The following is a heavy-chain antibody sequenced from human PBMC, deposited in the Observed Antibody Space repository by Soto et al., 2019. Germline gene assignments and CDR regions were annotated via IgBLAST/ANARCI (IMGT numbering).Heavy chain of an antibody. V-gene: IGHV4-34*01. D-gene: IGHD3-16*01. Sequence: PSETLSLTCTVSGGSISPYYWSWIRQPPGRGLEWIGEVNHSGSTNSNPSLKSRVTVSVDMSKSQFSLKLSSLTAADTAVYYCARGHQGAYFDYWGRGTLVTVSS. CDR3: ARGHQGAYFDY. CDR2: VNHSGST. CDR1: GGSISPYY. J-gene: IGHJ4*02.